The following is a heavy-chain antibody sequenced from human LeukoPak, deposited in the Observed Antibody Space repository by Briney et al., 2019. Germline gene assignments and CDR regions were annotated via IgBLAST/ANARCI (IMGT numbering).Heavy chain of an antibody. CDR2: ISRSSSTI. D-gene: IGHD4-23*01. CDR1: GFXFSSYS. Sequence: PGGSLRLSCAASGFXFSSYSVNWVRQAPGKGLEWVSYISRSSSTIYYADSVKGRFTISRDNAKNSLYLQMNSLRDEDMAVYYCARDGDGGLGSDYWGQGILVTV. CDR3: ARDGDGGLGSDY. V-gene: IGHV3-48*02. J-gene: IGHJ4*02.